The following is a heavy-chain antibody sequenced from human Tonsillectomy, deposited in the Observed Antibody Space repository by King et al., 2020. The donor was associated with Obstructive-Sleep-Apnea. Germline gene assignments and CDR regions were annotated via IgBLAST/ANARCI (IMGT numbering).Heavy chain of an antibody. Sequence: VQLQQWGAGLLKPSETLSLTCAVYGGSLSGYYWSWIRQPPGKGLEWIGEINHSGSTNYNPSLKIRVTISVDTSKNQFSLNLTSATAADTAVYYCAIAGRDGYNPLDYWGQGTLVSVSS. J-gene: IGHJ4*02. CDR2: INHSGST. D-gene: IGHD5-24*01. CDR3: AIAGRDGYNPLDY. CDR1: GGSLSGYY. V-gene: IGHV4-34*01.